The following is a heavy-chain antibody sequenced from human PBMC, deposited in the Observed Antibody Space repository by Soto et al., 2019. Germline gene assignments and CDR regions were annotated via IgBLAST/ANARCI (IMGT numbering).Heavy chain of an antibody. V-gene: IGHV4-61*01. CDR3: ARVGYSQEFDY. D-gene: IGHD5-18*01. J-gene: IGHJ4*02. Sequence: SETLSLTCTVSGGSVSSGSYYWSWIRQPPGKGLEWIGYIYYSGSTNYSPSLKSRVTISVDTSKNQFSLKLSSVTAADTAVYYCARVGYSQEFDYWGQGTLVTVSS. CDR1: GGSVSSGSYY. CDR2: IYYSGST.